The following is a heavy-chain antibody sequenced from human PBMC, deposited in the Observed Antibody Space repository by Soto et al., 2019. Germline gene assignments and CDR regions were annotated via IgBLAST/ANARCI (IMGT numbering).Heavy chain of an antibody. J-gene: IGHJ3*01. D-gene: IGHD4-17*01. Sequence: WGSLRLSCAASGFTFTTYAMIFFRHSPVKGLEWVSAISGSGDDTFYADSVKGRFAISRDNSKNTLYLQMNSLRTEDTAVYYCAHPRGYGVFDAYDFWGQGTLVTVSS. CDR3: AHPRGYGVFDAYDF. V-gene: IGHV3-23*01. CDR1: GFTFTTYA. CDR2: ISGSGDDT.